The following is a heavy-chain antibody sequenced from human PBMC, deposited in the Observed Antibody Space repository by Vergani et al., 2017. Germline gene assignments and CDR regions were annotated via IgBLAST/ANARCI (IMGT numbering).Heavy chain of an antibody. CDR2: ISARYPST. J-gene: IGHJ4*02. V-gene: IGHV3-23*04. D-gene: IGHD3-22*01. Sequence: VQLVESGGGLVQPGGSVRLSCAASGFTFSACPMTWVRQAPGKGLEWVSAISARYPSTYYADSVKGRFTISRDNSKNMLYLQMNSLRAEDTAVYYCARLSYDTTPYLQGCYDCWGQGTLVSVSS. CDR1: GFTFSACP. CDR3: ARLSYDTTPYLQGCYDC.